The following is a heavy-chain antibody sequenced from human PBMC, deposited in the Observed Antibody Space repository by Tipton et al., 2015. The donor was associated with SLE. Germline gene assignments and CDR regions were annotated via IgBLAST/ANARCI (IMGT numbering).Heavy chain of an antibody. V-gene: IGHV5-51*01. Sequence: QLVQSGAEVKKPGESLKISCKASGYTFTSYWIGWVRQMPGKGLECMGIIYPADSDTRYSPSFQGQVTISVDKSIGTAYLQGSILGASDPAMYYCXRQSVQGDFYDFGAQVTLVTFSS. J-gene: IGHJ4*02. CDR3: XRQSVQGDFYDF. D-gene: IGHD1-1*01. CDR2: IYPADSDT. CDR1: GYTFTSYW.